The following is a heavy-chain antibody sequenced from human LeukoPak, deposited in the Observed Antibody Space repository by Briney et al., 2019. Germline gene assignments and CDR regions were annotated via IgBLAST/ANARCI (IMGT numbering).Heavy chain of an antibody. V-gene: IGHV4-59*08. CDR2: IHYSGNT. CDR3: ARHSDGGTYPLDS. D-gene: IGHD1-26*01. Sequence: SETLSLTCTVSGGSISGYYWSWIRQPPGKGLEWIAYIHYSGNTNYNPSLKSRVTVSVDTSKNQFSLRLSSVTAADAAVYYCARHSDGGTYPLDSWGQGTLVTVSS. CDR1: GGSISGYY. J-gene: IGHJ4*02.